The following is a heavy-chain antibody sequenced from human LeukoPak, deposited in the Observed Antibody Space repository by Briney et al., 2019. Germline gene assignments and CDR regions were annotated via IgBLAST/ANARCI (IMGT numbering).Heavy chain of an antibody. CDR2: ISYDGSNK. J-gene: IGHJ4*02. D-gene: IGHD2-8*01. V-gene: IGHV3-30*04. CDR3: ARVYY. Sequence: GGSLRLSCTASGFTFGDYAMSWVRQAPGKGLEWVAVISYDGSNKYYADSVKGRFTISRDNSKNTLYLQMNSLRAEDTAVYYCARVYYWGQGTLVTVSS. CDR1: GFTFGDYA.